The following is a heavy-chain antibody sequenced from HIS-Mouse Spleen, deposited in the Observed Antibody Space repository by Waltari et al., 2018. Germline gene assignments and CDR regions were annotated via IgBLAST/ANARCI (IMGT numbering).Heavy chain of an antibody. Sequence: QVQLVQSGAEVKKPGASVKVSCKASGYTFTSYGISWVRQAPGQGLEWMGWITPSNGNTTYAQKLQGRVTLTTDTSTSTAYMELRSLRADDTAVYYCARLHSLGCAHHSYFDLWGRGTLVTVSS. CDR1: GYTFTSYG. V-gene: IGHV1-18*01. D-gene: IGHD2-15*01. J-gene: IGHJ2*01. CDR2: ITPSNGNT. CDR3: ARLHSLGCAHHSYFDL.